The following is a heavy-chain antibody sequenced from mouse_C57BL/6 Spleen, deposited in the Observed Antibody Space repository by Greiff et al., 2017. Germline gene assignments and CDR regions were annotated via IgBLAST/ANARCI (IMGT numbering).Heavy chain of an antibody. Sequence: EVQLQQSGPVLVQPGASVKLSCKASGYTFTDYYMNWVKQSPGKSLEWIGFINPYNGGTSSNQKFTVKATLTVDKSSSTAYMELNSLTSEDAAVYYCARGGEYDYDGAYWGQGTLVTVSA. J-gene: IGHJ3*01. D-gene: IGHD2-4*01. CDR1: GYTFTDYY. V-gene: IGHV1-19*01. CDR3: ARGGEYDYDGAY. CDR2: INPYNGGT.